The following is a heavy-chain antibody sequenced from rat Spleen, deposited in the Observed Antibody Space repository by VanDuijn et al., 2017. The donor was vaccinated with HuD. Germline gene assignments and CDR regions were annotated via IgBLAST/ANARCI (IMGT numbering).Heavy chain of an antibody. V-gene: IGHV5-29*01. Sequence: EVQLVESGGGLVQPGRSLKLSCAASGFTFSDYGVAWVRQAPTTGLEWVATISYGHRDSVRGRFTISRDNAKSSLYLQMDSLRSEDTATYYCARRHYGYTDYFDYWGQGVMVTVSS. CDR2: ISYG. J-gene: IGHJ2*01. CDR1: GFTFSDYG. D-gene: IGHD1-9*01. CDR3: ARRHYGYTDYFDY.